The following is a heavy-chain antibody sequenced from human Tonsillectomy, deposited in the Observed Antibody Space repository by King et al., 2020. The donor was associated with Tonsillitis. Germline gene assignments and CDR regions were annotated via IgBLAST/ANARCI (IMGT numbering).Heavy chain of an antibody. V-gene: IGHV3-33*01. CDR1: GFPFSSYG. J-gene: IGHJ2*01. Sequence: VQLVESGGGVVQPGRSLRLSCAASGFPFSSYGMHWVRQAPGKGLEWVAVIWYDGSNNYYADSVKGRFTISRDNSKNTLYLQMNSLRAEDTAVYYCARDYDFWSGYYNLGYFDLWGRGTLVTVSS. CDR3: ARDYDFWSGYYNLGYFDL. D-gene: IGHD3-3*01. CDR2: IWYDGSNN.